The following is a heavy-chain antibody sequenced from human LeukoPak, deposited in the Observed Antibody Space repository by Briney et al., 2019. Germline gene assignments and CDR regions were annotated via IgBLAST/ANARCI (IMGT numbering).Heavy chain of an antibody. J-gene: IGHJ4*02. Sequence: GGSLRLSCAAAGFTFNNYAMSWVRQAPGKGLKWVSGISSGGSTYYADSVEGRFTISRDNSKNTLYLQMNSLRAEDTAVYYCAKDTYSTSPYYFDYWGQGTLVTVSS. V-gene: IGHV3-23*01. CDR1: GFTFNNYA. D-gene: IGHD1-26*01. CDR3: AKDTYSTSPYYFDY. CDR2: ISSGGST.